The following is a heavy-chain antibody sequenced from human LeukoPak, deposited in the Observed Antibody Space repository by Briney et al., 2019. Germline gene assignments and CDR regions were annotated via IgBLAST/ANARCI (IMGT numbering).Heavy chain of an antibody. CDR1: GDSISPYYW. D-gene: IGHD6-19*01. V-gene: IGHV2-5*08. Sequence: TLSLTCTVSGDSISPYYWSWIRQPPGKGLEWVALIYWDDDKRYSPSLKSRLTITKDTSKNPVVLTMTNMDPVDTATYYCAHGDAVAGTGAFDYWGQGTLVTVSS. CDR2: IYWDDDK. J-gene: IGHJ4*02. CDR3: AHGDAVAGTGAFDY.